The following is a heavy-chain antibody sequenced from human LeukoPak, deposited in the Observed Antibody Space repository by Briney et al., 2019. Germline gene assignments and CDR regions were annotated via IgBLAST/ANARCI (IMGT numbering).Heavy chain of an antibody. D-gene: IGHD1-26*01. V-gene: IGHV4-59*01. CDR2: IYYSGST. J-gene: IGHJ4*02. CDR3: ARGFRGASFDY. Sequence: SETLSLTCTVSGGSISSYYWSWIRQPPGKGLEWIGYIYYSGSTNYNPSLKSRVTISVDTSKNQFSLKLGSVTAADTAVYYCARGFRGASFDYWGQGTLVTVSS. CDR1: GGSISSYY.